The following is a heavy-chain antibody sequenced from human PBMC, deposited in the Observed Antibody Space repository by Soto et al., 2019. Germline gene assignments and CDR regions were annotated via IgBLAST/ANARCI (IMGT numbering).Heavy chain of an antibody. CDR1: GYTFTSYD. Sequence: QVQLVQSGAEVKKPGASVKVSCKASGYTFTSYDINWVRQATGQGLEWMGWMNPNSGNTGSAQRFQGRLTMTRNTSINTAYMELTSLTSEDAAVYFYARVHTVTTYFDVWGRGTLVTVSS. CDR2: MNPNSGNT. CDR3: ARVHTVTTYFDV. D-gene: IGHD4-17*01. J-gene: IGHJ2*01. V-gene: IGHV1-8*01.